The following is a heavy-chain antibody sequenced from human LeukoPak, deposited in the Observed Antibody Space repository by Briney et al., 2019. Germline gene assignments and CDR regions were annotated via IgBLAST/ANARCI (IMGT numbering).Heavy chain of an antibody. CDR3: ARAHRSVRIRNNWFDP. CDR2: IYYSGST. J-gene: IGHJ5*02. CDR1: GGSISSHY. D-gene: IGHD1-14*01. V-gene: IGHV4-59*11. Sequence: SETLSLTCTVSGGSISSHYWSWIRQPPGKGLEWIGYIYYSGSTNYNPSLKGRVTISVDTSKNQFSLKLSSVTAADTAVYYCARAHRSVRIRNNWFDPWGQGTLVTVSS.